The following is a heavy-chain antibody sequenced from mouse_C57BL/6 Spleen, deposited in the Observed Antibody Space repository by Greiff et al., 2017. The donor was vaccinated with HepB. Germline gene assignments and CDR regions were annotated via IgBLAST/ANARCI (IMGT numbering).Heavy chain of an antibody. J-gene: IGHJ2*01. CDR2: ISDGGSYT. D-gene: IGHD2-2*01. Sequence: EVKVVESGGGLVKPGGSLKLSCAASGFTFSSYAMSWVRQTPEKRLEWVATISDGGSYTYYPDNVKGRFTISRDNAKNNRYLQMSHLKSEDTAMYYCAKNGYDGSYYFDYWGQGTTLTVSS. V-gene: IGHV5-4*03. CDR3: AKNGYDGSYYFDY. CDR1: GFTFSSYA.